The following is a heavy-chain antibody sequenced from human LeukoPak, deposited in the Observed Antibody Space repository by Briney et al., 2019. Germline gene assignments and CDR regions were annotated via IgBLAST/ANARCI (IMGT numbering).Heavy chain of an antibody. CDR3: ARGDSGWDDTFDI. D-gene: IGHD6-19*01. Sequence: PGGSLRLSCVASEFILSMKWMNWVRQAPGKGLEGGAVISYDGSNKYYADSVKGRFTISRDNSKNTPYLQMNSLRAEDTAVYYCARGDSGWDDTFDIWGQGTMVTVSS. J-gene: IGHJ3*02. CDR2: ISYDGSNK. CDR1: EFILSMKW. V-gene: IGHV3-30*03.